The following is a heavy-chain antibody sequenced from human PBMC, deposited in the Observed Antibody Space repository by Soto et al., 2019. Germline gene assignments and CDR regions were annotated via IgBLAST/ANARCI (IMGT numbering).Heavy chain of an antibody. V-gene: IGHV6-1*01. CDR2: TYYRSKWYN. Sequence: SQTLSLTFAISGDSVSSNSAAWNWIRQSPSRGLEWLGRTYYRSKWYNDYAVSVKSRITINPDTSKNQFSLQLNSVTPEDTAVYYCVRDRPRYYSDSSGYYSDPFESSGPGTIVTVSS. CDR1: GDSVSSNSAA. CDR3: VRDRPRYYSDSSGYYSDPFES. D-gene: IGHD3-22*01. J-gene: IGHJ3*02.